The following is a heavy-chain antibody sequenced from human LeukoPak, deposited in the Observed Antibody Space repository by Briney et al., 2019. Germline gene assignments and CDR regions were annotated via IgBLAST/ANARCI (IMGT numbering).Heavy chain of an antibody. D-gene: IGHD1-26*01. CDR1: GFTFDDFP. CDR3: AKGFWENWGSIDS. Sequence: GRSLRLSCAASGFTFDDFPMYWVRQDSGKGLEWVSGISRNSGIIAYADSVKGRFTISRDNAEDSLYMEMNTLRPEDTAFYYCAKGFWENWGSIDSWGQGTLVTVSS. J-gene: IGHJ4*02. CDR2: ISRNSGII. V-gene: IGHV3-9*01.